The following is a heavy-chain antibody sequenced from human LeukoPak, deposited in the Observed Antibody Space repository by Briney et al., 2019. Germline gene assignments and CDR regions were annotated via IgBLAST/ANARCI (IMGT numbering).Heavy chain of an antibody. D-gene: IGHD6-13*01. CDR2: IKSDGSST. V-gene: IGHV3-74*01. J-gene: IGHJ4*02. Sequence: AGGSLRLSCAASGFAFSSYWMHWVRQAPGKGLVWVSRIKSDGSSTDYADSVKGRFTISRDNAKNTLYLQMNSLRAEDTAVYYCATGAYSSSWYVPYWGQGTLVTVSS. CDR1: GFAFSSYW. CDR3: ATGAYSSSWYVPY.